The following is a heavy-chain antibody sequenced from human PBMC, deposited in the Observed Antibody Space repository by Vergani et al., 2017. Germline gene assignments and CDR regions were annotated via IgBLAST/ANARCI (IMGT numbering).Heavy chain of an antibody. J-gene: IGHJ4*02. CDR2: ISSSSSTI. CDR1: GFTFSRYS. D-gene: IGHD3-22*01. Sequence: EVQLVESGGGLVQPGGSLRLPCAASGFTFSRYSMNWVRQAPGKGVEWVSYISSSSSTIYYADSVKGRFTISRDNAKNSLYLQMNSLRAEDTAVYYCARDSPLDNYYDSSGHPPGGYWGQGTLVTVSS. V-gene: IGHV3-48*01. CDR3: ARDSPLDNYYDSSGHPPGGY.